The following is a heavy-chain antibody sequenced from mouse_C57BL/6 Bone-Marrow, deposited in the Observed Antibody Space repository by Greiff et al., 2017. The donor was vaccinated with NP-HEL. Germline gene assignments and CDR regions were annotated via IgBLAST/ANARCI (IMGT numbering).Heavy chain of an antibody. V-gene: IGHV10-1*01. D-gene: IGHD2-1*01. J-gene: IGHJ4*01. CDR2: IRSKSNNYAT. Sequence: EVQLVESGGGLVQPKGSLKLSCAASGFSFNTYAMNWVRQAPGKGLEWVARIRSKSNNYATYYADSVKDRFTISRDDSESMLYLQMNNLKTEDTAMYYCVRHDYGNYDWVDYWGQGTSVTVSS. CDR1: GFSFNTYA. CDR3: VRHDYGNYDWVDY.